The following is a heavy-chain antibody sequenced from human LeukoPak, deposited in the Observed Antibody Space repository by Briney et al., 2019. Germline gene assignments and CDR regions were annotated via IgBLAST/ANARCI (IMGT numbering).Heavy chain of an antibody. V-gene: IGHV3-33*01. CDR1: GFTFSSYG. CDR2: IWYDGSNK. D-gene: IGHD3-10*01. CDR3: ARDEARGVIFKYYFDY. J-gene: IGHJ4*02. Sequence: QPGRSLRLSCAASGFTFSSYGMHWVRQAPGKGLEWVAVIWYDGSNKYYADSVKGRFTISRDNSKNTLYLQMNSLRAEDTAVYYCARDEARGVIFKYYFDYWGQGTLVTVSS.